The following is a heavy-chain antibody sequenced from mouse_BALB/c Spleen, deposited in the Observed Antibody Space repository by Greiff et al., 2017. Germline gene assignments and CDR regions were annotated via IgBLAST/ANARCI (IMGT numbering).Heavy chain of an antibody. V-gene: IGHV1-54*03. J-gene: IGHJ3*01. Sequence: QVQLQQSGAELVRPGTSVKVSCKASGYAFTNYLIEWVKQRPGQGLEWIGVINPGSGGTNCNEKFKGKATLTADKSSSTAYMQLSSLTSDDSAVYFCARKGAYYGYAPFAYWGQGTLVTVSA. D-gene: IGHD1-2*01. CDR2: INPGSGGT. CDR1: GYAFTNYL. CDR3: ARKGAYYGYAPFAY.